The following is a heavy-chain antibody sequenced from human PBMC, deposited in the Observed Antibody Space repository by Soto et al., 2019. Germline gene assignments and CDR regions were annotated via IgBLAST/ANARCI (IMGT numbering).Heavy chain of an antibody. CDR1: GFTFSSYG. J-gene: IGHJ4*02. CDR2: IWYDGSNK. Sequence: GGSLRLSCAASGFTFSSYGMHWVRQAPGKGLEWVAVIWYDGSNKYYADSVKGRFTISRDNSKNTLYLQMNSLRAEDTAVYYCARDRGRYSYDSGDYWGQGTLVTVSS. CDR3: ARDRGRYSYDSGDY. D-gene: IGHD5-18*01. V-gene: IGHV3-33*01.